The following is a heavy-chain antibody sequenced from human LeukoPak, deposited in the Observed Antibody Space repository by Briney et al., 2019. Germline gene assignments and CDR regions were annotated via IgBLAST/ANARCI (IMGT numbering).Heavy chain of an antibody. CDR3: AREKGRSSWLPSFDP. Sequence: GASVKVSCKASGYTFTSYYMHWVRQAPGQGLEWMGIINPSGGSTSYAQKFQGRVTMTRDTSISTAYMELSRLRSDDTAVYYCAREKGRSSWLPSFDPWGQGTLVTVSS. CDR1: GYTFTSYY. V-gene: IGHV1-46*01. D-gene: IGHD6-13*01. J-gene: IGHJ5*02. CDR2: INPSGGST.